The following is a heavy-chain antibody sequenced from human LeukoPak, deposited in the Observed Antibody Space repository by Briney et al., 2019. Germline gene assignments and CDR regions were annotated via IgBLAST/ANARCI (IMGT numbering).Heavy chain of an antibody. J-gene: IGHJ5*02. V-gene: IGHV3-53*04. CDR3: ARGGNYYGS. CDR2: IVSGGYI. D-gene: IGHD3-10*01. Sequence: PGGSLRLSCAASGFCLNSNYTSWVRHPPGRGRGWVSVIVSGGYIYYADSLKGRFTISGHNSQNTLYLRMNSLRDEDTAVYYCARGGNYYGSWGQGTLVTVSS. CDR1: GFCLNSNY.